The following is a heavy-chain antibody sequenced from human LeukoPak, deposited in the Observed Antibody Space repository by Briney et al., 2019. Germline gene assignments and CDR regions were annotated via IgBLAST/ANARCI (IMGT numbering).Heavy chain of an antibody. CDR2: IHPYGFT. J-gene: IGHJ5*02. V-gene: IGHV4-34*01. CDR1: GGSFSNYY. D-gene: IGHD3-9*01. CDR3: SRGSDESKTGDT. Sequence: PSETLSLTCALYGGSFSNYYWSWIRQPPGKGLEWIGEIHPYGFTNFNPFLKSRVSISVDTSKNQFSLKLTSVTAADTAVYYCSRGSDESKTGDTWGQGSLVTVSS.